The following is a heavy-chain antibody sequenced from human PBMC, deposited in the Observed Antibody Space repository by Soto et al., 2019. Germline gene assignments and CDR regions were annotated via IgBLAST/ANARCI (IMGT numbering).Heavy chain of an antibody. D-gene: IGHD2-15*01. CDR3: GSPRSGPSPDVGH. J-gene: IGHJ4*01. CDR1: VFSVDTTYC. CDR2: INPNSGDT. Sequence: ASVKVSCKASVFSVDTTYCIHWVRRAPGQGLEWMGSINPNSGDTNYAQNFQGRVTMTRDTSISTAYMEVSSLTSDDTAVYYCGSPRSGPSPDVGHWGHGSVVTVSS. V-gene: IGHV1-2*02.